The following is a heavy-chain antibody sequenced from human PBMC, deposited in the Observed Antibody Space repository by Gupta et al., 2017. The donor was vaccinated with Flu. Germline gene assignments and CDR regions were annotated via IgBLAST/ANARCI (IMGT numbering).Heavy chain of an antibody. CDR3: ARSGPGYCSSTSCLFKGYFDY. J-gene: IGHJ4*02. D-gene: IGHD2-2*01. V-gene: IGHV1-69*01. CDR1: GGTFSSYA. CDR2: IIPIFGTA. Sequence: QVQLVQSGAEVKKPGSSVKVSCKASGGTFSSYAISWVRQAPGQGLEWMGGIIPIFGTANYAQKFQGRVTITADESTSTAYMELSSLRSEDTAVYYCARSGPGYCSSTSCLFKGYFDYWGQGTLVTVSS.